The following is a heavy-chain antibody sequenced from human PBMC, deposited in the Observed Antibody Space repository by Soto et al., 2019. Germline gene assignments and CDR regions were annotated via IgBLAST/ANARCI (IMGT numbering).Heavy chain of an antibody. D-gene: IGHD6-19*01. V-gene: IGHV4-30-2*01. Sequence: TLSLTCAVSGGSIGSGAFSLSWIRQPPGKGLEWIGYVTHSGTAYSIPSLNGRLTLSVDSSQTQFSLKLTSVTAADSAFYYCARIHWAQSSLDYWGRGILVTVSS. CDR1: GGSIGSGAFS. J-gene: IGHJ4*02. CDR2: VTHSGTA. CDR3: ARIHWAQSSLDY.